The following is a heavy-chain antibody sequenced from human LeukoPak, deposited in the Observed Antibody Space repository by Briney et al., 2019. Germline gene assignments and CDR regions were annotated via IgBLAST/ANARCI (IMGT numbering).Heavy chain of an antibody. V-gene: IGHV1-3*01. CDR3: ARSVGSGIRVFQWFDP. Sequence: GASVKVSCKASGYTFTSYAMHWVRQAPGQRLEWMGWINAGNGNTKYSQKFQGRVTITRDTSASTAYMELSSLRSEDTAVYYCARSVGSGIRVFQWFDPWGQGTLVTVSS. CDR2: INAGNGNT. D-gene: IGHD3-10*01. CDR1: GYTFTSYA. J-gene: IGHJ5*02.